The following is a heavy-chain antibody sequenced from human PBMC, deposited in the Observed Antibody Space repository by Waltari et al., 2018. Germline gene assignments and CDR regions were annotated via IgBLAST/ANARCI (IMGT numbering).Heavy chain of an antibody. CDR2: IHYSGST. D-gene: IGHD3-16*01. CDR3: VWGVTAFDI. V-gene: IGHV4-59*01. CDR1: GTSISTYY. J-gene: IGHJ3*02. Sequence: QMQLQESGPGLVKPSETLSLTCTVSGTSISTYYWNWIRQPPGKGLEWIGYIHYSGSTNYTPSLKSRVSISIDTSKTQFSLKLTSATAADTAVYYCVWGVTAFDIWGQG.